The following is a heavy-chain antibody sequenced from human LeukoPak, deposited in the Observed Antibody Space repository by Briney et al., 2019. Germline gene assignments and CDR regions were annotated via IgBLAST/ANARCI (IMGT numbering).Heavy chain of an antibody. CDR2: IYYSGST. V-gene: IGHV4-39*07. CDR3: ARVKVGGIAAAGTSAYFDY. CDR1: GGSISSSSYY. Sequence: PSETLSLTCTVSGGSISSSSYYWGWIRQPPGRGLEWIGSIYYSGSTYYNPSLKSRVTISVDRSKNQFSLKLSSVTAADTAVYYCARVKVGGIAAAGTSAYFDYWGQGTLVTVSS. J-gene: IGHJ4*02. D-gene: IGHD6-13*01.